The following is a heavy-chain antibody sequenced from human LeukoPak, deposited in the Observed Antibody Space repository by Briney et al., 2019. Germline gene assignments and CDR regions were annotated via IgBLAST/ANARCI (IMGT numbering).Heavy chain of an antibody. Sequence: ASVKVSCKASGDTFTGYYMHWVRQAPGQGLEWMGWINPKSGGTNYAQKFQGRVTMTRDTSINTVYMELSRLRSDDTAVYYCAREMSYVVVVAYSGGAGALDIWGQGTMVTVSS. CDR1: GDTFTGYY. CDR3: AREMSYVVVVAYSGGAGALDI. V-gene: IGHV1-2*02. CDR2: INPKSGGT. D-gene: IGHD2-15*01. J-gene: IGHJ3*02.